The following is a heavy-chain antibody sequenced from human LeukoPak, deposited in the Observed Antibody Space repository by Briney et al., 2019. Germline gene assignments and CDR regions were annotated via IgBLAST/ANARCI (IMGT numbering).Heavy chain of an antibody. Sequence: PSETLSLTCTVSGGSISSGSYYWSWIRQPAGKGLEWIGRIYTSGSTYYNPSLKSRVTISVDTSKNQFSLKLSSVTAADTAVYYCARDLDSYYYGSGGNAFDIWGQGTMVTVSS. V-gene: IGHV4-61*02. CDR3: ARDLDSYYYGSGGNAFDI. CDR2: IYTSGST. J-gene: IGHJ3*02. CDR1: GGSISSGSYY. D-gene: IGHD3-10*01.